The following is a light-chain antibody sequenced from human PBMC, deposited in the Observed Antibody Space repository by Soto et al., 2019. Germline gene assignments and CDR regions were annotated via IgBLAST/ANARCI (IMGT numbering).Light chain of an antibody. J-gene: IGKJ4*01. CDR2: GTS. V-gene: IGKV1-39*01. Sequence: DVQMTQSPSFLSASIGDRVTLTCRASQNIAEFLNWYQVKSDKGPKLLIYGTSTLQSGVPSRFSGGGSGTEFTLTISNLHPEDFAVYYCQQFYSPVLSFGGGTRVELK. CDR3: QQFYSPVLS. CDR1: QNIAEF.